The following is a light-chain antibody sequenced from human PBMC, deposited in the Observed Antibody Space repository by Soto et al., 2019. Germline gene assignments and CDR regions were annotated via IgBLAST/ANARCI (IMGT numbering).Light chain of an antibody. J-gene: IGKJ1*01. V-gene: IGKV1-5*01. CDR1: QNINNW. Sequence: DFQMTQSPSTLSASVGDRVTITCRANQNINNWVAWYQQKPGKAPKFLIYDASTLQRGVSSRFSGSGFGTEFSLTINSLQPDDSGSYYCQHTRTFGQGTKVEVK. CDR2: DAS. CDR3: QHTRT.